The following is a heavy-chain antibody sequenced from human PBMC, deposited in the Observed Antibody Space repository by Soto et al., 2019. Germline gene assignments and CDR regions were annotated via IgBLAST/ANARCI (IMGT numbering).Heavy chain of an antibody. Sequence: EVQLVESGGGPVKAGGSLRLFCTASGFTFRNYHMNWVRQAPGKGLEWVSSISTGGAYRFYADSVRGRFTICRDNAQNSLFLQIESPRAEDTAVYYCSRDIASPGGDYFDSWGQGTLGTVS. CDR3: SRDIASPGGDYFDS. CDR1: GFTFRNYH. D-gene: IGHD2-8*02. V-gene: IGHV3-21*06. CDR2: ISTGGAYR. J-gene: IGHJ4*02.